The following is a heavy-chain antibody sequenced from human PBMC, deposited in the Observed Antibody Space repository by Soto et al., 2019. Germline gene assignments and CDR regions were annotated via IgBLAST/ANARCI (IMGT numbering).Heavy chain of an antibody. CDR2: MNAGNGNT. CDR3: EKDLIAAAGKGLGY. CDR1: VYTFTRYA. V-gene: IGHV1-3*01. J-gene: IGHJ4*02. Sequence: ASVKVSCKASVYTFTRYAMHWVRQAPRQRLEWMGWMNAGNGNTKFAQKFQGRVTISRDNSKNTLYLQMKSLRAEDTAVYYCEKDLIAAAGKGLGYWGQGTLVTVYS. D-gene: IGHD6-13*01.